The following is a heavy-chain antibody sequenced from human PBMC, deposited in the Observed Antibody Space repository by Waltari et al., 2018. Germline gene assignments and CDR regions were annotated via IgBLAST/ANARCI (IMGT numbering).Heavy chain of an antibody. V-gene: IGHV3-53*02. CDR3: AREDPGYSSSGPFDY. J-gene: IGHJ4*02. CDR1: GFTVSSNY. Sequence: EVQLVETGGGLIQPGGSLRLSCAASGFTVSSNYMSWVRQAPGKGLEWVSVIYSGGSTYYADSVKGRFTISRDNSKNTLYLQMNSLRAEDTAVYYCAREDPGYSSSGPFDYWGQGTLVTVSS. CDR2: IYSGGST. D-gene: IGHD6-6*01.